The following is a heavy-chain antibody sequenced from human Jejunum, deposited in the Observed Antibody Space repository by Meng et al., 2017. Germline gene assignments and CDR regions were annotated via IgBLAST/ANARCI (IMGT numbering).Heavy chain of an antibody. CDR2: LSSSGSVT. Sequence: GESLKISCAASGFTFNNYAMAWVRQAPGKGLEWVSVLSSSGSVTFSADSVKGRFTISRDSSKNTLYLEMNSLRVEDTALYHCAKSRFGDYKYDALDIWGQGTMVTVSS. D-gene: IGHD4-17*01. CDR3: AKSRFGDYKYDALDI. V-gene: IGHV3-23*01. CDR1: GFTFNNYA. J-gene: IGHJ3*02.